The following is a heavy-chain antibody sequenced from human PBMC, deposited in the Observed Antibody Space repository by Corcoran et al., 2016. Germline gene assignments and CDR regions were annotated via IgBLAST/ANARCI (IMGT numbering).Heavy chain of an antibody. D-gene: IGHD3-22*01. CDR3: AKSKMHYYDSSGYYYDDY. V-gene: IGHV3-30*18. J-gene: IGHJ4*02. CDR2: ISSEGSNK. Sequence: QVQLVESGGGVVQPGRSLRLSCAASGFTFSSYGMHWVRQAPGKGLEWVAVISSEGSNKYYADSVKGRFTISRDNSTNTLYLQMNSLIDEDTAVYYCAKSKMHYYDSSGYYYDDYWGQGTLVTVSS. CDR1: GFTFSSYG.